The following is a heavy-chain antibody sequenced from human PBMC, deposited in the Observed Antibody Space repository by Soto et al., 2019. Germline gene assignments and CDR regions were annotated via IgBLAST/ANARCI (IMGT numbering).Heavy chain of an antibody. D-gene: IGHD3-22*01. V-gene: IGHV4-59*01. J-gene: IGHJ4*02. Sequence: PSEILSLTCIVSGGSITSYHWSWIRQFPGKGLEWIAYTSYTGNTNYNPSLQSRVTISVDTSKNQFSLKLSSVTAADTAVYYCARVVNYYDSSGYTSRMSMSRPYYFDYWGQGTLVTVSS. CDR3: ARVVNYYDSSGYTSRMSMSRPYYFDY. CDR2: TSYTGNT. CDR1: GGSITSYH.